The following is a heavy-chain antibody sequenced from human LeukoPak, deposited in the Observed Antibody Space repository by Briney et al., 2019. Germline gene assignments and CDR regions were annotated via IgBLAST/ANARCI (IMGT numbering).Heavy chain of an antibody. CDR3: ARRSSYYGSGIEP. V-gene: IGHV4-59*12. D-gene: IGHD3-10*01. Sequence: PSETLSLTCTVSGGSIFTYYWSWIRQPPGKGLQCIGYIYNSGSTNYNPSLKGRVTISVDTSKNQFSLKLSSVTAADTAVYYCARRSSYYGSGIEPWGQGTLVTVSS. J-gene: IGHJ5*02. CDR2: IYNSGST. CDR1: GGSIFTYY.